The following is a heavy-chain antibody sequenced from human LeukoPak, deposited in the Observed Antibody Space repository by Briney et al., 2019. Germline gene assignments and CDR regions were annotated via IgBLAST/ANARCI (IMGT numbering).Heavy chain of an antibody. D-gene: IGHD3-9*01. Sequence: PGGSLRLSCAASGFTFSSYGMHWVRQAPGKGLEWVAFIRYDGSNKYYADSVKGRFTISRDNAKNSLYLQMNSLRAEDTAVYYCARDTFDRGLNFDYWGQGTLVTVSS. CDR1: GFTFSSYG. CDR3: ARDTFDRGLNFDY. J-gene: IGHJ4*02. V-gene: IGHV3-30*02. CDR2: IRYDGSNK.